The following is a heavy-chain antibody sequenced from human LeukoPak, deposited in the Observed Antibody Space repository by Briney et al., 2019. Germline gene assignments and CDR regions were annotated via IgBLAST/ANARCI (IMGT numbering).Heavy chain of an antibody. CDR3: ARDPQPWYSSSSPYYFDY. J-gene: IGHJ4*02. CDR1: GFTFSSYS. Sequence: PGGSLRLSCAASGFTFSSYSMNWVRQAPGKGLGWVSSISSSSSYIYYADSVKGRFTISRDNAKNSLYLQMNSLRAEDTAVYYCARDPQPWYSSSSPYYFDYWGQGTLVTVSS. V-gene: IGHV3-21*01. D-gene: IGHD6-6*01. CDR2: ISSSSSYI.